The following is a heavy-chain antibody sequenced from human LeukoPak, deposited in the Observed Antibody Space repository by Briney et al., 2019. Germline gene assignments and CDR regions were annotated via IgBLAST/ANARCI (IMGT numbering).Heavy chain of an antibody. J-gene: IGHJ4*02. Sequence: PGGSLRLSCAASGFIFSDYYMSWIRQAPGKGLEWVSAISGSGGSTYYADSVKGRFTISRDNSKNTLYLQMNSLRAEDTAVYYCAKFMGLLPNFDYWGQGTLVTVSS. CDR2: ISGSGGST. D-gene: IGHD3-22*01. CDR1: GFIFSDYY. CDR3: AKFMGLLPNFDY. V-gene: IGHV3-23*01.